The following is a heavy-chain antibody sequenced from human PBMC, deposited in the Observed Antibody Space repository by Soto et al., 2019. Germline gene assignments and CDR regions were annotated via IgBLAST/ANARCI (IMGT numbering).Heavy chain of an antibody. J-gene: IGHJ6*03. CDR2: ISSSSSTI. CDR3: ARSRGDPTTYYDFWSGYSPYYYYYYMDV. CDR1: GFTFSSYS. Sequence: PGGSLRLSCAASGFTFSSYSMNWVRQAPGKGLEWVSYISSSSSTIYYADSVKGRFTISRDNAKNSLYLQMNSLRAEDTAVYYCARSRGDPTTYYDFWSGYSPYYYYYYMDVWGKGTTVTVSS. D-gene: IGHD3-3*01. V-gene: IGHV3-48*01.